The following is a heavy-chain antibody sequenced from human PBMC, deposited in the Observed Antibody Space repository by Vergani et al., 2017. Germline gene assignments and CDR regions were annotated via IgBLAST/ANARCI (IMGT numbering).Heavy chain of an antibody. CDR2: INTGNGNT. J-gene: IGHJ4*02. CDR3: ARWPLVVVPAAMD. CDR1: GYTFTSYA. D-gene: IGHD2-2*01. V-gene: IGHV1-3*04. Sequence: QVQLVQSGAEVKKPGASVKVSCKASGYTFTSYAMHWVRQAPGQRLEWMGWINTGNGNTKYSQKFQGRVTITRDTSASTAYMELSSLRSEHTAVYYCARWPLVVVPAAMDWGQGTLVTVSS.